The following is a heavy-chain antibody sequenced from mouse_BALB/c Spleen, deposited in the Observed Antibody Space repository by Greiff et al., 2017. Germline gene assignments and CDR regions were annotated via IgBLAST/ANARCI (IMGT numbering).Heavy chain of an antibody. CDR3: TRGDGNYLFDY. CDR2: INPSNGGT. Sequence: VQLQQSGPELMKPGASVKLSCKASGYTFTSYYMYWVKQRPGQGLEWIGGINPSNGGTNFNEKFKSKATLTVDKSSSTAYMQLSSLTSEDSAVYYCTRGDGNYLFDYWGQGTTLTVSS. D-gene: IGHD2-1*01. CDR1: GYTFTSYY. V-gene: IGHV1S81*02. J-gene: IGHJ2*01.